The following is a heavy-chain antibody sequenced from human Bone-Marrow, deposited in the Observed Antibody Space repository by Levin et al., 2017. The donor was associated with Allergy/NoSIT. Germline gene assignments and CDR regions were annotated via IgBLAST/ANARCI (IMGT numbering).Heavy chain of an antibody. CDR2: IWYDGSNK. D-gene: IGHD6-19*01. J-gene: IGHJ3*02. Sequence: GESLKISCAASGFTFSSYGMHWVRQAPGKGLEWVAVIWYDGSNKYYADSVKGRFTISRDNSKNTLYLQMNSLRAEDTAVYYCARYSSGWYKGRSDAFDIWGQGTMVTVSS. V-gene: IGHV3-33*01. CDR1: GFTFSSYG. CDR3: ARYSSGWYKGRSDAFDI.